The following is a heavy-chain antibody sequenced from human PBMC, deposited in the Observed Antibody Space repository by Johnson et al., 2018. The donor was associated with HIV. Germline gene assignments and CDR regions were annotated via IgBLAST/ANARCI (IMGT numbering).Heavy chain of an antibody. CDR2: MSSSGTTI. Sequence: HVQLVESGGGLVKPGGSLRLSCVASRFTFSDYYMSWIRQAPGKGLEWVSSMSSSGTTIYIADSVKGRFTISRDNAKNSLYLQMNSLRTEDTAVYYCAIRDAGGRDAFDIWGQGTIVTVSS. V-gene: IGHV3-11*04. J-gene: IGHJ3*02. CDR3: AIRDAGGRDAFDI. CDR1: RFTFSDYY. D-gene: IGHD1-26*01.